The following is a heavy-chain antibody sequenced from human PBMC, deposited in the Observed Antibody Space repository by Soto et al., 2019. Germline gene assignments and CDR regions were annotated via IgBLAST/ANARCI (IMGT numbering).Heavy chain of an antibody. Sequence: GGSLRLSCAASGFNFSGSAIHWVRQASGKGLEWVGRTRSRANNYATSSAASVKGRFKFSRDDSKNTAYLQMSTLKTEDTAVYYCNRGQGAPIGDYYDHGMDVWGQGTTVTVSS. CDR2: TRSRANNYAT. CDR1: GFNFSGSA. CDR3: NRGQGAPIGDYYDHGMDV. J-gene: IGHJ6*02. V-gene: IGHV3-73*01. D-gene: IGHD2-2*02.